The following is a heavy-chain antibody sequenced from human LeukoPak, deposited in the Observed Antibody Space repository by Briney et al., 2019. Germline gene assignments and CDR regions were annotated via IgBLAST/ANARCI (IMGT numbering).Heavy chain of an antibody. CDR2: ISAYNGNT. J-gene: IGHJ3*02. D-gene: IGHD2-2*02. CDR3: ARDIVVVPAAIGYDAFDI. CDR1: GYTFTSYG. V-gene: IGHV1-18*01. Sequence: GASVNVSCKASGYTFTSYGISWVRQAPGQGLEWMGWISAYNGNTNYAQNLQGRVTMTTDTSTSTAYMELRSLTSDDTAVYYCARDIVVVPAAIGYDAFDIWGQGTMVTVSS.